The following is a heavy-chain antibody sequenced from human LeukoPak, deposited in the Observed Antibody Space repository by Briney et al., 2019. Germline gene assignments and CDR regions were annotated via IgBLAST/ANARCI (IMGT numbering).Heavy chain of an antibody. V-gene: IGHV3-13*01. J-gene: IGHJ4*02. CDR3: ARGAYCGGDCYPPYYFDY. D-gene: IGHD2-21*02. CDR1: GFTFSNYD. CDR2: IGTAGDT. Sequence: GSLRLSCAASGFTFSNYDMHWVRQPTGKGLEWVSAIGTAGDTYYPASVKGRFTISRENAKNSLYLQMNSLRAGDTAVYYCARGAYCGGDCYPPYYFDYWGQGTLVTVSS.